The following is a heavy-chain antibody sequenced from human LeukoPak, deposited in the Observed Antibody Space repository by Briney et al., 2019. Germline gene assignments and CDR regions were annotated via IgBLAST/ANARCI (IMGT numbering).Heavy chain of an antibody. Sequence: GGSLRLSCAASGFTFDDYTMHWVRQAPGKGLEWVSLISWDGGSTYYADSVKGRFTISRDNSKNSLYLQMNSLRTEDTALYYCAKDSGYGDYVPDYWGQGTLVTVSS. CDR2: ISWDGGST. D-gene: IGHD4-17*01. J-gene: IGHJ4*02. CDR3: AKDSGYGDYVPDY. CDR1: GFTFDDYT. V-gene: IGHV3-43*01.